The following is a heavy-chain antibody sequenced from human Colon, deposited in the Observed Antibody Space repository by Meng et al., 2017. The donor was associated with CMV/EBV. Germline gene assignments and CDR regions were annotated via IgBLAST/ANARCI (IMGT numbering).Heavy chain of an antibody. CDR2: INPDGSEK. Sequence: GESLKISCEVSGFTFSRHWFSWVRQAPEKGLEWVANINPDGSEKYYLDSVKGRFTIFRDNAKNSLYLQVNSLRVEDTAVYYCATDTARVRGYWGQGTLVTVSS. J-gene: IGHJ4*02. CDR1: GFTFSRHW. V-gene: IGHV3-7*04. D-gene: IGHD3-10*01. CDR3: ATDTARVRGY.